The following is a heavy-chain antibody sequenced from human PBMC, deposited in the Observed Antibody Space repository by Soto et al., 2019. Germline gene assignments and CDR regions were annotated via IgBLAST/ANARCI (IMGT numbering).Heavy chain of an antibody. CDR1: GYTFTSYG. CDR3: ARDAFDDYVWGSYRSQGMDV. Sequence: QVQLVQSGAEVKKPGASVKVSCKASGYTFTSYGISWVRQAPGQGLEWMGWISAYNGNTNYAQKLQGRVTMTTDTSTSTAYMELRSLRSDDTAVYYCARDAFDDYVWGSYRSQGMDVWGQGPTVTVSS. CDR2: ISAYNGNT. V-gene: IGHV1-18*04. J-gene: IGHJ6*02. D-gene: IGHD3-16*02.